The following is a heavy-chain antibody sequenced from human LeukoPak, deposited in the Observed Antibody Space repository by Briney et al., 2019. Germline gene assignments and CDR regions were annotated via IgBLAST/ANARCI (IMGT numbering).Heavy chain of an antibody. Sequence: SETLSLTCTVSGGSISASGYYWSWIRQPPGKGLEWIGEINHSGSTNYNPSLKSRVTISVDTSKNQFSLKLSSVTAADTAVYYCARDRPTGWFDPWGQGTLVTVSS. J-gene: IGHJ5*02. CDR2: INHSGST. CDR3: ARDRPTGWFDP. CDR1: GGSISASGYY. V-gene: IGHV4-39*07.